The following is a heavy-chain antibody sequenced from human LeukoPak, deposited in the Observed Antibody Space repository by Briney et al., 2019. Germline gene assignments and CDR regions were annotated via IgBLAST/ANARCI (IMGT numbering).Heavy chain of an antibody. Sequence: ASVKVSCKASGYTFTGYYMHWVRPAPGQGLEWMGWINPNSGGTNYAQKFQGRVTMTRDTSISTAYMELSRLRSDDTAVYYCAARGSVTTPIGYWGQGTLVTVSS. D-gene: IGHD4-17*01. CDR1: GYTFTGYY. CDR2: INPNSGGT. CDR3: AARGSVTTPIGY. V-gene: IGHV1-2*02. J-gene: IGHJ4*02.